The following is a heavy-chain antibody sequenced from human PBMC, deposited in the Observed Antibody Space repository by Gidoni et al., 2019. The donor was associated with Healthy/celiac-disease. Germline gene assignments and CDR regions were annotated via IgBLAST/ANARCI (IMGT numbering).Heavy chain of an antibody. J-gene: IGHJ4*02. Sequence: QVQLVESGGGVVQPGRSLRLSCAASGFTFSSYAMHWVRQAPGKGLEWVAVISYDGSNKYYADSVKGRFTISRDNSKNTLYLQMNSLRAEDTAVYYCARDALVVVVAVILDYWGQGTLVTVSS. CDR1: GFTFSSYA. D-gene: IGHD2-15*01. CDR3: ARDALVVVVAVILDY. V-gene: IGHV3-30*01. CDR2: ISYDGSNK.